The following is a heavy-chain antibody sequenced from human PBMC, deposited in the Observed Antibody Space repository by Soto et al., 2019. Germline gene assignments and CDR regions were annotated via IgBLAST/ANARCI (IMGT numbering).Heavy chain of an antibody. V-gene: IGHV4-39*01. J-gene: IGHJ4*02. CDR3: ARNWNLALVPAAYFDS. D-gene: IGHD2-2*01. CDR1: NFSVLTSIYY. CDR2: VYYTGTT. Sequence: SETLSLTCTVSNFSVLTSIYYWAWIRQPPGKGLEWVGTVYYTGTTYYNPSLQSRVTISIDTSKNQFSLNLNSVTAADTAVYYCARNWNLALVPAAYFDSWGQGTRVTVSS.